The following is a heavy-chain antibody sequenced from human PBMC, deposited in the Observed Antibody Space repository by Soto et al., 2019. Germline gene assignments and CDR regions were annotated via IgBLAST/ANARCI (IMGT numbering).Heavy chain of an antibody. D-gene: IGHD1-26*01. CDR2: FTPMFGPA. Sequence: QVQLVQSGAEVEKPGSSVKLSCKASGGSLRSFSINWVRQAPGQGPEWMGAFTPMFGPATYSQKFQGRVTITEDEPTNTAYMEMSSLTYEDTATYYCARDFGALSWFDIWGQGTLVSVSS. CDR3: ARDFGALSWFDI. CDR1: GGSLRSFS. V-gene: IGHV1-69*01. J-gene: IGHJ5*02.